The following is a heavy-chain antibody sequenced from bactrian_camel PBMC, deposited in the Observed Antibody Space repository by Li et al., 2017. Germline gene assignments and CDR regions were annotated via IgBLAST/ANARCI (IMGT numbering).Heavy chain of an antibody. V-gene: IGHV3S53*01. CDR1: VRTEDASC. D-gene: IGHD6*01. CDR2: IDSDGTT. J-gene: IGHJ4*01. CDR3: AADPLRCSWYPVEASY. Sequence: HVQLVESGGGSVQAGGSLRLSCTISVRTEDASCVGWFRQSPGKEREAVAAIDSDGTTSYADSVKGRFTISQDKNTQYLEMNDLKPEDTGMYYCAADPLRCSWYPVEASYWGQGTQVTVS.